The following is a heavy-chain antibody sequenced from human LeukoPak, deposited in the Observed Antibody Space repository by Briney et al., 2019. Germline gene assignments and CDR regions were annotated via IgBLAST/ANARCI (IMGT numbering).Heavy chain of an antibody. CDR2: MNPNSGNT. CDR3: ARGRGVRGVVISGY. J-gene: IGHJ4*02. D-gene: IGHD3-10*01. V-gene: IGHV1-8*01. CDR1: GYTFTSYD. Sequence: ASVKVSCKASGYTFTSYDINWVRQAAGKGLEWMEWMNPNSGNTGYAQKFQGRVTMTRNTSISTAYMELSSLRSEDTAVYYCARGRGVRGVVISGYWGQGTLVTVSS.